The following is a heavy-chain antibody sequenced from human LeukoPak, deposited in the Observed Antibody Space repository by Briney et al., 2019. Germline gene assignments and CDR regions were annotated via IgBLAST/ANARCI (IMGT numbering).Heavy chain of an antibody. J-gene: IGHJ4*02. V-gene: IGHV4-38-2*01. CDR1: GYSISSGYY. D-gene: IGHD3-22*01. Sequence: PSETLSLTCAVSGYSISSGYYWGWIRQPPGNGLEWIGSIYHRGSTYYNPSLKSRVTISVDTSKNQFSLKLSSVTAADTAVYYCARVVYYDSSGYVIYFDYWGQGTLVTVSS. CDR2: IYHRGST. CDR3: ARVVYYDSSGYVIYFDY.